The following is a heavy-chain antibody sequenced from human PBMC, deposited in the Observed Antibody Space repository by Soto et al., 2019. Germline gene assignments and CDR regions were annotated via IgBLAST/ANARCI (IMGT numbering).Heavy chain of an antibody. CDR2: IIPIFGTA. J-gene: IGHJ4*02. V-gene: IGHV1-69*13. CDR3: ARDLVGTTYEGY. Sequence: GALVKVSCKASGGTFSSYAISWVRQAPGQGLEWMGGIIPIFGTANYAQKFQGRVTITADESTSTAYMELSSLRSEDTAVYYCARDLVGTTYEGYWGQGTLVTVSS. D-gene: IGHD1-7*01. CDR1: GGTFSSYA.